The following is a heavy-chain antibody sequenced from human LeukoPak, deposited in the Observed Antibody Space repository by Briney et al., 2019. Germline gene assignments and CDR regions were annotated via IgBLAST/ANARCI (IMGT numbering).Heavy chain of an antibody. D-gene: IGHD3-10*02. CDR3: ARGTYYYDRY. CDR2: IYTSGST. Sequence: SETLSLTCTVSGGSISSGSYYWSWLRQPAGKGLEWIGRIYTSGSTNYNPSLKSRVPISVDTSKNQFSLKLCDVTAADCAAYYCARGTYYYDRYWGQGTLVSVSS. V-gene: IGHV4-61*02. J-gene: IGHJ4*02. CDR1: GGSISSGSYY.